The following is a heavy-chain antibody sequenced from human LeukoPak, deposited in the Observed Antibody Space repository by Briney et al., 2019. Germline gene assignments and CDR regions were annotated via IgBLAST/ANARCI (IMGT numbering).Heavy chain of an antibody. D-gene: IGHD4-23*01. CDR2: IYSDGRT. CDR3: AKVGGVVTPEWYFDL. V-gene: IGHV3-53*05. J-gene: IGHJ2*01. CDR1: GVTVSSNY. Sequence: PGGSLRLSCAASGVTVSSNYISWVRQAPGKGLEWVSVIYSDGRTYYTDSVKGRFTISRDNSKNTLYLQMNSLRAEDTAVYYCAKVGGVVTPEWYFDLWGRGTLVTVSS.